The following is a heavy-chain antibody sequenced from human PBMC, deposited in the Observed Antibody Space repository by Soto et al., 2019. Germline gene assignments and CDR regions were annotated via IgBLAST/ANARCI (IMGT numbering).Heavy chain of an antibody. V-gene: IGHV3-21*01. CDR3: ARGWGYDSNDYYYAY. J-gene: IGHJ4*02. CDR1: GFTFSSYS. CDR2: ISSSSSYI. D-gene: IGHD3-22*01. Sequence: EVQLVESGGGLVKPGGSLRLSCAASGFTFSSYSMNWVRQAPGKGLEWVSSISSSSSYIYYADSVKGRFTISRDNAKNSLYLQMNSLRAEDTAVYYCARGWGYDSNDYYYAYWGQGTLVIVSS.